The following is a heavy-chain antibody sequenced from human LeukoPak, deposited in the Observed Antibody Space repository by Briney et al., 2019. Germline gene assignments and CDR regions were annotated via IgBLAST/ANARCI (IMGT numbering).Heavy chain of an antibody. CDR1: GGTFSSYT. J-gene: IGHJ4*02. CDR3: ARIKDDYGDSLRVN. V-gene: IGHV1-69*02. CDR2: IIPILGIA. Sequence: VASVKVSCKASGGTFSSYTISWVRQAPGQGLEWMGRIIPILGIANYAQKFQGRVTITADKSTSTAYMELSSLRSEDTAAYYCARIKDDYGDSLRVNWGQGTLVTVSS. D-gene: IGHD4-17*01.